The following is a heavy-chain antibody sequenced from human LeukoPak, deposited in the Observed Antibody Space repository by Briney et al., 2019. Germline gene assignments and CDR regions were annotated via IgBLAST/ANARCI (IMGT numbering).Heavy chain of an antibody. Sequence: SGPTLVNPPQTLTLTCTFSGFSLSTSGVGVGWIRQPPGKALEWLALIYWDDDKRYSPSLKSRLTITKDTSKNQVVLTMTNMDPLEKATNYFAHYGGGDFWRGYPTDLEYWGQGTLVTVSS. CDR1: GFSLSTSGVG. J-gene: IGHJ4*02. V-gene: IGHV2-5*02. CDR3: AHYGGGDFWRGYPTDLEY. D-gene: IGHD3-3*01. CDR2: IYWDDDK.